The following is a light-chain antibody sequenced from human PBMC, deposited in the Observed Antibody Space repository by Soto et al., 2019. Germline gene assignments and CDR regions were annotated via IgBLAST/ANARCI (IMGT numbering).Light chain of an antibody. CDR1: QSLVHSSGNTY. J-gene: IGKJ1*01. V-gene: IGKV2-30*02. CDR3: MQGTYWPWT. CDR2: QVY. Sequence: DVVMTQSPLSLPVTLGQPASISCRSSQSLVHSSGNTYLNWFLQRPGHSQRRLIYQVYNRDSGVQDRFSGSGSGIDFTLKISRVEADDVGVYYCMQGTYWPWTFGQGTKVDIK.